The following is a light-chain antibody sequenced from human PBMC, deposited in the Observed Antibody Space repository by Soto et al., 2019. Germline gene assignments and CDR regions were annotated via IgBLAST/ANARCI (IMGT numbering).Light chain of an antibody. CDR3: CSYAGSYSHV. CDR2: DVN. CDR1: SSDVGGYEY. Sequence: QSALTQPRSVSGSPGQSVTISCTGTSSDVGGYEYVSWYQQHPGKAPKLMIYDVNKRPSGVPDRFSGSKSGNTASLTISGLQAEDEADYYCCSYAGSYSHVFGSGTKVTVL. V-gene: IGLV2-11*01. J-gene: IGLJ1*01.